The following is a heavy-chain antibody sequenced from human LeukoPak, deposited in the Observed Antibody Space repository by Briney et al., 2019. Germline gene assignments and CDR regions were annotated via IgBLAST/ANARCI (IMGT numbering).Heavy chain of an antibody. Sequence: LSLTCTVSGGSISSSSYYWGWIRQPPGKGLEWVSYISGSSGNIHYADSVKGRFTISRDNAKNSLYLQMNSLRAEDTAVYYCARDTAFSFDYWGQGNLVTVSS. D-gene: IGHD2-21*02. CDR1: GGSISSSS. CDR3: ARDTAFSFDY. J-gene: IGHJ4*02. CDR2: ISGSSGNI. V-gene: IGHV3-11*06.